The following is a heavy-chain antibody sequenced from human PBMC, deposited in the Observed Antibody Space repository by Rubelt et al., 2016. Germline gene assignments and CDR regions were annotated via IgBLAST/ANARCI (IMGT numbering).Heavy chain of an antibody. CDR2: FNHSGST. CDR3: ARGLARAAAAPRRLWFDP. V-gene: IGHV4-34*01. CDR1: GGSFSGYY. Sequence: QVQLQQWGAGLLKPSETLSLTCAVYGGSFSGYYWSWIRQPPGKGLEWIGEFNHSGSTNYNPSLKSGFTLSEATSKNQFSLRLSSVTAADTAVYYCARGLARAAAAPRRLWFDPWGQGTLVTVSS. D-gene: IGHD6-13*01. J-gene: IGHJ5*02.